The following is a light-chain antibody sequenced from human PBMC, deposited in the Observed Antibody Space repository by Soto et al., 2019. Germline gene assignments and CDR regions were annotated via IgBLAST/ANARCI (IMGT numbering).Light chain of an antibody. Sequence: QSVLTQSPSASASLGASVKLTCTLSSGHSSYAIAWHQQQPEKGPRYLMKLNSDGSHSKGDGIPDRFSGSSSGAERYLTISILQSEDEADYYCQTWGTGTPYVFGTGTTLTVL. CDR1: SGHSSYA. CDR2: LNSDGSH. V-gene: IGLV4-69*01. CDR3: QTWGTGTPYV. J-gene: IGLJ1*01.